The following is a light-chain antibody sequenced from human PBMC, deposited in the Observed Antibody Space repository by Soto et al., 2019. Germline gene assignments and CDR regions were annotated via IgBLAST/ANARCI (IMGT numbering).Light chain of an antibody. J-gene: IGKJ1*01. Sequence: EVVMTQSPATLSVSPGDRATFSCRASESVGSNLAWYQQKPGQAPSLLIYTTSTRASGVPARFSGSGSGTEFTLTINSLQTEDFGLYYCQQYNSWPRTFGQGTKVDI. CDR1: ESVGSN. CDR2: TTS. V-gene: IGKV3-15*01. CDR3: QQYNSWPRT.